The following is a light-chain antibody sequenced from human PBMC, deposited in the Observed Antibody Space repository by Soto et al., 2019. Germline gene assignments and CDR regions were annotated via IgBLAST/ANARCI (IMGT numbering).Light chain of an antibody. V-gene: IGKV1-27*01. CDR2: SAS. CDR1: QGINNY. CDR3: QRYSSVPRT. J-gene: IGKJ1*01. Sequence: DIQMTQSPSSLSASVGDRVTITCRASQGINNYLAWYQQKPGKVHKLLIYSASTLQSGVPSRFSASGYGTDFTRIISSLQPEDVAIYYCQRYSSVPRTFGQGTKVAIK.